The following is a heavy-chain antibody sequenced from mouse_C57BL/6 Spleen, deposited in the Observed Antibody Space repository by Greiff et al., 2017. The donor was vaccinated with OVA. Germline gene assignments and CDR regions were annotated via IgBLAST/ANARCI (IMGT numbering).Heavy chain of an antibody. V-gene: IGHV1-80*01. D-gene: IGHD1-1*01. CDR2: IYPGDGDT. CDR3: ARVGYGSSYFYC. Sequence: VQLQQSGAELVKPGASVKISCKASGYAFSSSWMNWVKQRPGKGLEWIGQIYPGDGDTNYNGKFKGKATLTADKSSSTAYMQLSSLTSEVSAVYFCARVGYGSSYFYCWGQGTTLTVSS. J-gene: IGHJ2*01. CDR1: GYAFSSSW.